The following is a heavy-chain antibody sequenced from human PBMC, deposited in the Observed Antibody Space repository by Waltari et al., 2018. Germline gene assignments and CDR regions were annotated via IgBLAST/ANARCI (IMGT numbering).Heavy chain of an antibody. CDR1: GFTFSSYS. J-gene: IGHJ4*02. Sequence: EVQLVESGGGLVKPGGSLRLSCAASGFTFSSYSMNWVRQAPGKGREWVSSISSSSSYIYYADSVKGRFTISRDNAKNSLYLQMNSLRAEDTAVYYCARGMIVVTGGFDYWGQGTLVTVSS. D-gene: IGHD3-22*01. CDR2: ISSSSSYI. V-gene: IGHV3-21*01. CDR3: ARGMIVVTGGFDY.